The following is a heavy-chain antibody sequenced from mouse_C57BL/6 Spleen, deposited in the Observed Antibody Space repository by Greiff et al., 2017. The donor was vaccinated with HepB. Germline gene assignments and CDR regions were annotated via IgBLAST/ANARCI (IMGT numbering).Heavy chain of an antibody. CDR3: TRVATGSSGDY. D-gene: IGHD1-1*01. J-gene: IGHJ2*01. V-gene: IGHV5-9-1*02. CDR2: ISSGGDYI. CDR1: GFTFSSYA. Sequence: EVMLVESGEGLVKPGGSLKLSCAASGFTFSSYAMSWVRQTPEKRLEWVAYISSGGDYIYYADTVKGRFTISRDNARNTLYLQMSSLKSEDTAMYYCTRVATGSSGDYWGQVTTLTVSS.